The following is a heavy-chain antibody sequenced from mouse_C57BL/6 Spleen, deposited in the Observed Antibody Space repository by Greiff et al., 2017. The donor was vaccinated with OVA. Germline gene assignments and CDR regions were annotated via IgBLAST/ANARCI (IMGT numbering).Heavy chain of an antibody. Sequence: VKLMESGAELVKPGASVKLSCKASGYTFTSYCMHWVKQSHGQGLEWIGYINPSSGDTKYNQKFKGKATLTADKSSSTAYMQLSSLTSEDSAVYYCATSHYDSNCDYWGQGTTLTVSS. CDR3: ATSHYDSNCDY. V-gene: IGHV1-7*01. CDR2: INPSSGDT. CDR1: GYTFTSYC. J-gene: IGHJ2*01. D-gene: IGHD2-5*01.